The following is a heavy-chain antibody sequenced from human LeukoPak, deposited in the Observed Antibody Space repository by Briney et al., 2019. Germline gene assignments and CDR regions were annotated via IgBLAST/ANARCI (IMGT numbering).Heavy chain of an antibody. CDR2: IYYSGST. CDR1: GGSFSGYY. J-gene: IGHJ4*02. V-gene: IGHV4-59*12. Sequence: SETLSLTCAVYGGSFSGYYWSWIRQPPGKGLEWIGYIYYSGSTNYNPSLKSRVTMSVDTSKNQFSLKLSSVTAADTAVYYCARECDYGDYFAFYYFDYWGQGTLVTVSS. D-gene: IGHD4-17*01. CDR3: ARECDYGDYFAFYYFDY.